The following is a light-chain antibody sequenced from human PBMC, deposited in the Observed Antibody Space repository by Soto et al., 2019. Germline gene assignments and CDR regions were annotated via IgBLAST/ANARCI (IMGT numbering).Light chain of an antibody. CDR1: QSVSSNY. V-gene: IGKV3-20*01. CDR2: ETS. CDR3: QQYGNGNSPRYS. J-gene: IGKJ2*03. Sequence: EIVLTQSPGTLSLSLGERATLSCRASQSVSSNYLAWYQQKPGQAPRLLIYETSSRATGIPDRFSGSGSGTDFTLSISRLESEDFAVYYCQQYGNGNSPRYSFGQGTRLEIK.